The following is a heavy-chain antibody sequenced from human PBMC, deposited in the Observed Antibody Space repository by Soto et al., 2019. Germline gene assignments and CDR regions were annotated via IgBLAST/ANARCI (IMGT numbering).Heavy chain of an antibody. V-gene: IGHV4-31*03. Sequence: SETLSLTCTVSGGSISSGGYYWSWIRQHPGKGLEWIGYIYYSGSTYYNPSLKSRVTISVETFKNQFSLRLSSVTAADTAVYYCARDGPSQPYDSSGYPWGQGTTVTVSS. J-gene: IGHJ6*02. CDR1: GGSISSGGYY. D-gene: IGHD3-22*01. CDR2: IYYSGST. CDR3: ARDGPSQPYDSSGYP.